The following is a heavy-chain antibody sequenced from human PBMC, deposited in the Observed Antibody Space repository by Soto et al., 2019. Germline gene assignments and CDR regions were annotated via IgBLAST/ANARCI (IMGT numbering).Heavy chain of an antibody. V-gene: IGHV1-18*01. CDR1: GYTFTSYG. Sequence: ASVKVSCKASGYTFTSYGVTWVRQAPGQGLEWMGWISGHTGDTKSAQKVQGRVTMTTDTSTSTAYMELTSLRYDDTAVYYCARVGSYYESTGYNKGLGHWGQGTLVTVSS. D-gene: IGHD3-22*01. CDR2: ISGHTGDT. CDR3: ARVGSYYESTGYNKGLGH. J-gene: IGHJ4*02.